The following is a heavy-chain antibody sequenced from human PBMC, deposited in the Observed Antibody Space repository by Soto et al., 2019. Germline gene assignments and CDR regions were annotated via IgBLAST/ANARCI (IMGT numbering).Heavy chain of an antibody. CDR1: GYSFTSYW. J-gene: IGHJ6*02. CDR2: IYPGDSDT. D-gene: IGHD2-15*01. V-gene: IGHV5-51*01. Sequence: PGESLKISCKGSGYSFTSYWIGWVRQMPGKGLEWMGIIYPGDSDTRYSPSFQGQVTISADKSISTAYLQWSSLKASDTAMYYCARSGCSGGSCYYHYGMDVWGQGTTVTVSS. CDR3: ARSGCSGGSCYYHYGMDV.